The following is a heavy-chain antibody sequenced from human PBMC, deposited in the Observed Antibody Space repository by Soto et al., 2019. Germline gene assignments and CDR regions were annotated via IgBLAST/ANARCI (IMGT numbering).Heavy chain of an antibody. CDR2: ISLDGRNE. V-gene: IGHV3-30*04. CDR3: AKDGVRVVVVSRWFDP. J-gene: IGHJ5*02. D-gene: IGHD3-22*01. CDR1: GFTFSSYA. Sequence: GGSLRLSCVASGFTFSSYAMHWVRQAPGKGLEWVAAISLDGRNENYAASVKGRFNISRDNSKNTMYLQMNNLRAEDTAVYFCAKDGVRVVVVSRWFDPWGLGALVTVSS.